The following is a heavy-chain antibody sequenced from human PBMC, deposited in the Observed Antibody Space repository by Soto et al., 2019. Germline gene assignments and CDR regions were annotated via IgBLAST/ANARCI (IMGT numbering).Heavy chain of an antibody. J-gene: IGHJ6*02. Sequence: ASVKVSCKASGYTFIDYCIHWLRQAPGQGLEWMGWINPNSGETKFAQTFQGRVTMTRDTSTSTAYLELNRLRSDDTAMYYCARDLFFVRGGLAYVLACRGQGTTVT. V-gene: IGHV1-2*02. CDR3: ARDLFFVRGGLAYVLAC. CDR1: GYTFIDYC. CDR2: INPNSGET. D-gene: IGHD2-8*01.